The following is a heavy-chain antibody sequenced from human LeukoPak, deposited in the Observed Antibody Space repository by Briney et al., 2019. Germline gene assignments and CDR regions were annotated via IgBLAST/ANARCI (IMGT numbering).Heavy chain of an antibody. Sequence: GGSLRLSCEASGFPFTVYPTHWVRQAPGKGLEWVSVSSSDETYKFYADSMRGRFTISRDNSKNRLYLQMSDLRAEDTAVYFCARSVSGVWLFDYWGRGTLVTVSS. CDR1: GFPFTVYP. CDR2: SSSDETYK. V-gene: IGHV3-30-3*01. D-gene: IGHD5/OR15-5a*01. CDR3: ARSVSGVWLFDY. J-gene: IGHJ4*02.